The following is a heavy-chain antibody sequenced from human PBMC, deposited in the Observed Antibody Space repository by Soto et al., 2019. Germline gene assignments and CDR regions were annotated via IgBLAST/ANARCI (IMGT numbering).Heavy chain of an antibody. V-gene: IGHV3-23*01. CDR3: AKDLGYSNSYFDY. J-gene: IGHJ4*02. CDR2: LNGSGGST. CDR1: VFSFWIWV. Sequence: WRSLGVSCASSVFSFWIWVLSWVRQAPGKGLEWVSGLNGSGGSTYYADSVKGRFTISRDNSKNTLYLQMNSLRAEDTAVYYCAKDLGYSNSYFDYWGQGILVNVS. D-gene: IGHD6-6*01.